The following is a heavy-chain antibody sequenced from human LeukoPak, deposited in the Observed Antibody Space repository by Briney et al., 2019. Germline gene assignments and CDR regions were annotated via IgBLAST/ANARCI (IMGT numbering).Heavy chain of an antibody. Sequence: ASVKVSCKASGYTFTSYGMHWVRQAPGQRLEWMGWINAGNGITKYSQKFQGRVTITRDTYASTAYMELSSLRSEDTAVYYCARVPLPPMIVVTFHFDYWGQGTLVTVSS. V-gene: IGHV1-3*01. CDR1: GYTFTSYG. J-gene: IGHJ4*02. CDR3: ARVPLPPMIVVTFHFDY. CDR2: INAGNGIT. D-gene: IGHD3-22*01.